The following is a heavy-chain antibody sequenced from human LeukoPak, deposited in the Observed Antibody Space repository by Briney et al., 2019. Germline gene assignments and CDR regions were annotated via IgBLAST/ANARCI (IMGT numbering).Heavy chain of an antibody. CDR1: GGSFSGYY. CDR2: INHSGST. CDR3: ARQVKYSSSYRFDY. Sequence: PSETLSLTCAVYGGSFSGYYWSWIRQPPGKGLEWIGEINHSGSTNYNPSLKSRVTISVDTSKNQFSLKLSSVTAADTAVYCCARQVKYSSSYRFDYWGQGTLVTVSS. J-gene: IGHJ4*02. V-gene: IGHV4-34*01. D-gene: IGHD6-6*01.